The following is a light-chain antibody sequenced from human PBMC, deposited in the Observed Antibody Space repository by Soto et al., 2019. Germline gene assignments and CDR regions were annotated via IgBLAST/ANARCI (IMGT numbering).Light chain of an antibody. CDR3: FSFTTTRTHV. CDR2: EVN. V-gene: IGLV2-14*01. Sequence: QSVLTHPGALSWAAGELIAISCTGTSSDIGAYDYVSWFQQHPGKAPKLMISEVNNRPSGVSNRFSGSKSGNTAYLTISGLQVEEAAEYFCFSFTTTRTHVFGTGTKVTVL. CDR1: SSDIGAYDY. J-gene: IGLJ1*01.